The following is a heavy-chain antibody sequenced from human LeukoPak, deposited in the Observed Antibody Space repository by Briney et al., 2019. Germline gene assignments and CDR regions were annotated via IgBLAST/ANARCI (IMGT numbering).Heavy chain of an antibody. D-gene: IGHD3-16*02. CDR3: ARVPLGDYVWGSYRYYFDY. CDR1: GGSFSGYY. J-gene: IGHJ4*02. Sequence: SETLSLTCAVYGGSFSGYYWSWIRQPPGKGLEWMGEINHSGSTNYNPSLKSRVTISVDTSKNQFSLKLSSVTAADTAVYYCARVPLGDYVWGSYRYYFDYWGQGTLVTVSS. CDR2: INHSGST. V-gene: IGHV4-34*01.